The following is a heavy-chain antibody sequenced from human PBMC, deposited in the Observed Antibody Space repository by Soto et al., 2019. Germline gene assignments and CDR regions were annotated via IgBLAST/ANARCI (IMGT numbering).Heavy chain of an antibody. Sequence: EVQLLESGGGLVQPGGSLRLSCAASGFTFSSYAMSWVRQAPGKGLEWVSAISGSGGSTYYADSAKGRFTISRDNSKNTLYLQMNSLRAEEKAVYYCAKDLRRTVNRTTLNWGQGTLVTVSS. D-gene: IGHD4-17*01. CDR2: ISGSGGST. CDR3: AKDLRRTVNRTTLN. V-gene: IGHV3-23*01. CDR1: GFTFSSYA. J-gene: IGHJ4*02.